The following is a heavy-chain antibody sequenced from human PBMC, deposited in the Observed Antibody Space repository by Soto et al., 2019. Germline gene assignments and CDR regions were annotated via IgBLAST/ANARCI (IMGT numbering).Heavy chain of an antibody. J-gene: IGHJ3*02. V-gene: IGHV1-18*01. D-gene: IGHD1-20*01. Sequence: ASVKVSCKASGYTFTSYGISWVRQAPGQGLEWMGWISAYNGTTNYAQKLQGRVTMTTDTSTSTAYMELRGLRSDDTAVYYCARDVYNWNHEPAFDIWGQGTMVTVSS. CDR3: ARDVYNWNHEPAFDI. CDR2: ISAYNGTT. CDR1: GYTFTSYG.